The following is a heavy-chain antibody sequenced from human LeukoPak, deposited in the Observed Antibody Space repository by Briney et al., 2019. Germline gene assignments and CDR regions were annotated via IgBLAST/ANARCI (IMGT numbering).Heavy chain of an antibody. CDR3: AKDGVGATSLDC. D-gene: IGHD1-26*01. J-gene: IGHJ4*02. CDR1: GFTFSRYG. Sequence: GRSLRLSCAASGFTFSRYGMHWVRQAPGKGLEWVAAIWDGGRSEYYADSVKGRFTISRDSSKNTLYLQMNSLRAEDTAVYYCAKDGVGATSLDCWGQGTLVTVSS. V-gene: IGHV3-33*06. CDR2: IWDGGRSE.